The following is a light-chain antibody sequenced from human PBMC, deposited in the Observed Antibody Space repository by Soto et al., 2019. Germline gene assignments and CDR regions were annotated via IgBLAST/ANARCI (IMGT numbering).Light chain of an antibody. CDR1: QSVSID. Sequence: EIVMTQSPATLSVSPGERANLSCRASQSVSIDLAWYQQKPGQAPRLLIYGASTRATGVPARFSGSGSGTEFSLTISSLQSEDFAVYYCQQYNNWPPWTFGQGTKVDIK. J-gene: IGKJ1*01. CDR2: GAS. CDR3: QQYNNWPPWT. V-gene: IGKV3-15*01.